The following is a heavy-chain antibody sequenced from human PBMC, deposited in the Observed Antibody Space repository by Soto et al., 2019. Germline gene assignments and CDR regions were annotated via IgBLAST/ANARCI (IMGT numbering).Heavy chain of an antibody. D-gene: IGHD4-17*01. CDR2: INPNSGGT. J-gene: IGHJ6*03. V-gene: IGHV1-2*04. Sequence: ASVKVSCKASGYTFTGYYMHWVRQAPGQGLEWMGWINPNSGGTNYAQKFQGWVTMTRDTSISTAYMELSRLRSDDTAVYYCARGARSEYGALSHYYYYMDVWGKGTTVTVSS. CDR3: ARGARSEYGALSHYYYYMDV. CDR1: GYTFTGYY.